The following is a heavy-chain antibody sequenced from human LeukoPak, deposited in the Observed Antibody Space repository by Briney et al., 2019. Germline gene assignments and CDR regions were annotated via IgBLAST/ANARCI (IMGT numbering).Heavy chain of an antibody. J-gene: IGHJ6*03. Sequence: SETLSLTCTVSGGSISSGSYYWSWIRQPAGKGLEWIGRIYTSGSTNYNPSLKSRVTISVDTSKNQFSLKLSSVTAADTAVYYCARVCSSSSPYYYYYMDVWGKGTTVTVSS. D-gene: IGHD6-6*01. CDR3: ARVCSSSSPYYYYYMDV. V-gene: IGHV4-61*02. CDR2: IYTSGST. CDR1: GGSISSGSYY.